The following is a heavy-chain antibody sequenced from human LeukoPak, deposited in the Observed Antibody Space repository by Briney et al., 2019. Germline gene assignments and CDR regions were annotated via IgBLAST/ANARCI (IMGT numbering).Heavy chain of an antibody. CDR2: ISGSGGST. V-gene: IGHV3-23*01. CDR1: GFTFSSYA. D-gene: IGHD3-10*01. Sequence: HPGGSLRLSCAASGFTFSSYAMSWVRQAPGKGLEWVSAISGSGGSTYYADSVKGRFTISRDNAKNSLYLQMNSLRAEDTAVYYCARGSERYYGSGRYFDYWGQGTLVTVSS. J-gene: IGHJ4*02. CDR3: ARGSERYYGSGRYFDY.